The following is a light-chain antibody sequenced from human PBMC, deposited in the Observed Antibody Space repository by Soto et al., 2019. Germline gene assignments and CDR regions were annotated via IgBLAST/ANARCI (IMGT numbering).Light chain of an antibody. CDR2: GAS. CDR1: QSVSSSY. CDR3: HHFGSSRHT. V-gene: IGKV3-20*01. Sequence: EIVLTQSPGTLSLSPGERATLSCRASQSVSSSYLARYQHKPGQAPRLLIYGASSRATGIPDRFSGSGSGTDFTLTISRLEPEDFAVYYCHHFGSSRHTFGQGTKVDI. J-gene: IGKJ2*01.